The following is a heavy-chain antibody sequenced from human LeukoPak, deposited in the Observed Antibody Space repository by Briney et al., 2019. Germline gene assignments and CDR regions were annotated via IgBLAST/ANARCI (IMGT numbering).Heavy chain of an antibody. J-gene: IGHJ6*02. Sequence: GGSLRLSCAASGFTFSSYEMNWVRQAPGKGLEWISYINPNGETIYYADSVKGRFTISRDNSKNTLYLQMNSLRGDDTGMYFCAKDSSSSNYYYGLDVWGQGTTVTVSS. D-gene: IGHD6-13*01. CDR3: AKDSSSSNYYYGLDV. CDR1: GFTFSSYE. CDR2: INPNGETI. V-gene: IGHV3-48*03.